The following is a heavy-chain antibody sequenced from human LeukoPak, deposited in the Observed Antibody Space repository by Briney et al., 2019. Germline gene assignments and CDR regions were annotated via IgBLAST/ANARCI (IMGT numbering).Heavy chain of an antibody. CDR1: GGSISSSSYY. CDR3: ARDWGDYGDYVGAFDI. J-gene: IGHJ3*02. V-gene: IGHV4-39*07. CDR2: IYSGGSS. Sequence: ETSETLSLTCTVSGGSISSSSYYWGWIRQPPGKELEWIGSIYSGGSSYYNPSLKSRVTISVDTSNNQFSLKVNSVTAEDTAVYYCARDWGDYGDYVGAFDIWGQGTMVTVSS. D-gene: IGHD4-17*01.